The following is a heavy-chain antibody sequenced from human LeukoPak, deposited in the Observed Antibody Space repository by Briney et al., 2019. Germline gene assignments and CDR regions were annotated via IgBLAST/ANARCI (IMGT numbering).Heavy chain of an antibody. CDR3: ARAEWQWLVPGWFDP. Sequence: GASVKVSCKASGYTFTGYYMHWVRQAPGQGLEWMGWINPNSGGTNYAQKFQGRVTMTRDTSISTAYMELSRLRSDDTAVYYCARAEWQWLVPGWFDPWGQGTLVTVSS. J-gene: IGHJ5*02. CDR1: GYTFTGYY. V-gene: IGHV1-2*02. D-gene: IGHD6-19*01. CDR2: INPNSGGT.